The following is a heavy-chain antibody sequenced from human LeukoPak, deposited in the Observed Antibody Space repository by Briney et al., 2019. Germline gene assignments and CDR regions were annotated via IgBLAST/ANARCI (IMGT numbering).Heavy chain of an antibody. CDR2: ISYTGTT. J-gene: IGHJ6*03. V-gene: IGHV4-39*07. D-gene: IGHD1-26*01. CDR1: GGSISSSTYY. CDR3: ASDHSSASYTYYYYYMDV. Sequence: PSETLSLTCTVSGGSISSSTYYWGWIRQPPGEGLEWIATISYTGTTYYNPSLKSRVTISVDTSKNQFSLKLSSVTAADTAVYYCASDHSSASYTYYYYYMDVWGKGTTVTVSS.